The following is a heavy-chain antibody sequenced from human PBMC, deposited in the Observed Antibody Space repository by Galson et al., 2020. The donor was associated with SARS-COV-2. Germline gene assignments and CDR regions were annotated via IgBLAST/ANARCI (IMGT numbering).Heavy chain of an antibody. V-gene: IGHV4-34*01. CDR3: ATNTGFFYYYYGMDV. Sequence: SETLSLTCAVYGGSFSGYYWSWIRQPPGKGLEWIGEINHSGSTNYNPSLKSRVTISVDTSKNQFSLKLSSVTAADTAVYYCATNTGFFYYYYGMDVWGQGTTVTVSS. D-gene: IGHD2-8*01. J-gene: IGHJ6*02. CDR1: GGSFSGYY. CDR2: INHSGST.